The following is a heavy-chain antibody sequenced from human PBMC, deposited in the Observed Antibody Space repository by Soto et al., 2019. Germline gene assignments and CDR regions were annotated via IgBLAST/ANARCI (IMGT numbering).Heavy chain of an antibody. CDR2: INHSGST. V-gene: IGHV4-34*01. Sequence: QVQLQQWGAGLLKPSETLSLTCAVYGGSFSGYYWTWIRQPPGTGLEWIGEINHSGSTNYNPSLKSRVTISVDTSKTQSPLKLTSVTAADTAVYYCARDKLTGLFDYWGQGTLVTVSS. CDR3: ARDKLTGLFDY. J-gene: IGHJ4*02. CDR1: GGSFSGYY. D-gene: IGHD2-8*02.